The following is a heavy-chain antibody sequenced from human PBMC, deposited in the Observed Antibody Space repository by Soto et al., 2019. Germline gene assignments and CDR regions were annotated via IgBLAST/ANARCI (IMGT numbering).Heavy chain of an antibody. V-gene: IGHV4-39*01. CDR2: IYYSGST. CDR3: ARHRHLITIFGVATDY. Sequence: LTCTVSGGSISSSSYYWGWIRQPPGKGLEWIGSIYYSGSTYYNPSLKSRVTISVDTSKNQFSLKLSSVTAADTAVYYCARHRHLITIFGVATDYWGQGTLVTVSS. J-gene: IGHJ4*02. D-gene: IGHD3-3*01. CDR1: GGSISSSSYY.